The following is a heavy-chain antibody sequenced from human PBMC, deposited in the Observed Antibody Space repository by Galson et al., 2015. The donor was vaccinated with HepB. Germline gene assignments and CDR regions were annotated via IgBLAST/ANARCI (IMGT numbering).Heavy chain of an antibody. Sequence: CAISGDSVSSNSAAWNWIRQSPLRGLEWLGRTYYRSKWYNDYAVSVKSRITINPDTSKNQFSLQLNSVTPEDTAVYYCARGGGNHPYFDYWGQGTLVTVSS. CDR2: TYYRSKWYN. CDR3: ARGGGNHPYFDY. D-gene: IGHD1-14*01. CDR1: GDSVSSNSAA. J-gene: IGHJ4*02. V-gene: IGHV6-1*01.